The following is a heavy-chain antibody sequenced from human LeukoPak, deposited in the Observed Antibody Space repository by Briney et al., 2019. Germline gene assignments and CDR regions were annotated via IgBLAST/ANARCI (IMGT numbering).Heavy chain of an antibody. V-gene: IGHV3-11*04. CDR3: VRADFDSSGYPFFDF. Sequence: GGSLGLSCAASGFTFSDYYMSWIRQAPGKGLEWVSYISHRVSDVQYADSVKGRFTISRDNAKNSLYLQMNSLRAEDTGVYYCVRADFDSSGYPFFDFWGQGTLVIVSS. D-gene: IGHD3-22*01. CDR1: GFTFSDYY. CDR2: ISHRVSDV. J-gene: IGHJ4*02.